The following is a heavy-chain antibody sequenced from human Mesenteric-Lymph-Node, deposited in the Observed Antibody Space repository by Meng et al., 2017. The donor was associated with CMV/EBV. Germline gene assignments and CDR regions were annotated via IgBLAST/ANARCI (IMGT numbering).Heavy chain of an antibody. CDR3: AREFLTGTTFVQPYYYYGMDV. V-gene: IGHV1-8*03. CDR2: MNPNSGNT. Sequence: ASVKVSCKASGYTFTSYDINWVRQATGQGLEWMGWMNPNSGNTGYAQKFQGRVTITRNTSISTAYMELSSLRSEDTAVYYCAREFLTGTTFVQPYYYYGMDVWGQGTTVTVSS. J-gene: IGHJ6*02. CDR1: GYTFTSYD. D-gene: IGHD1-7*01.